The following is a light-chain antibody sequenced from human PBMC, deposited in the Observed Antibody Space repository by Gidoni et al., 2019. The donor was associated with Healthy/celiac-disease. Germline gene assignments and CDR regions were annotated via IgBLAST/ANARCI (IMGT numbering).Light chain of an antibody. CDR3: QQSYSTPPT. CDR2: AAS. Sequence: DIQMTQSPSSLSASVGDRVTITFRASQSISSYLNWYQQKPGKAPNLLIYAASSLQSGVPSMFSGSGSVTDFTLTISSLQPEDFATYYCQQSYSTPPTFGQGTKVEIK. CDR1: QSISSY. V-gene: IGKV1-39*01. J-gene: IGKJ1*01.